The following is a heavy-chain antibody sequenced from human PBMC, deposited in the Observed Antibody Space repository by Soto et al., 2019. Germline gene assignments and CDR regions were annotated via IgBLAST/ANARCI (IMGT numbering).Heavy chain of an antibody. Sequence: EVQLVESGGGLVQPGESLRPSCAASGFTFSYYWMHWVRQAPGKGLVGVSRIHSDGSSTTYADSVKGRFTISRDNARNTVYLQMNSLRVEDTAVYYCARGDRGAFDIWGQGKVVTVSS. D-gene: IGHD1-26*01. V-gene: IGHV3-74*01. J-gene: IGHJ3*02. CDR1: GFTFSYYW. CDR3: ARGDRGAFDI. CDR2: IHSDGSST.